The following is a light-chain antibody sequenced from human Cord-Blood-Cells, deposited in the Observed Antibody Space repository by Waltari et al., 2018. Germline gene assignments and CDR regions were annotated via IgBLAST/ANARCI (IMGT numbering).Light chain of an antibody. CDR3: QQYGSSHWT. CDR1: QSVSSSY. Sequence: EIVLTQSPGTLSLSPGERATLPCRASQSVSSSYLALYQQKPGQAPRLPIYGASSRATGIPDRFSGSGSGTDFTLTISRLEPEDFAVYYCQQYGSSHWTFGQGTKVEIK. J-gene: IGKJ1*01. CDR2: GAS. V-gene: IGKV3-20*01.